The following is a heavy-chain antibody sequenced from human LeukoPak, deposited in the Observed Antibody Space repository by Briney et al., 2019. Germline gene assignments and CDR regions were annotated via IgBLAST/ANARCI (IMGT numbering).Heavy chain of an antibody. CDR3: AKLSGRQLVYYYYMDV. CDR1: GFTFSSYA. Sequence: GGSLRLSCAASGFTFSSYAMSWVRQAPGKGLEWVSAISGSGGSTYYADSVKGRFTIPRDNSKNTLYLQMNSLRAEDTAVYYCAKLSGRQLVYYYYMDVWGKGTTVTVSS. D-gene: IGHD1-26*01. J-gene: IGHJ6*03. V-gene: IGHV3-23*01. CDR2: ISGSGGST.